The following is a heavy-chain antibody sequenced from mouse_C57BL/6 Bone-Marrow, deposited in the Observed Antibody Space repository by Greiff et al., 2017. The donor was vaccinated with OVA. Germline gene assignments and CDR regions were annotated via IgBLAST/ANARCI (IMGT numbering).Heavy chain of an antibody. CDR1: GYTFTSYW. CDR3: ARYYYGNAFAY. CDR2: IDPSDSYT. V-gene: IGHV1-59*01. Sequence: VQLQQPGAELVRRGTSVKLSCKASGYTFTSYWMHWVKQRPGQGLEWIGVIDPSDSYTNYNQKFKGKATLTVDTSSSTAYMQLSSLTSEDSAVYYCARYYYGNAFAYWGQGTLVTVSA. J-gene: IGHJ3*01. D-gene: IGHD2-1*01.